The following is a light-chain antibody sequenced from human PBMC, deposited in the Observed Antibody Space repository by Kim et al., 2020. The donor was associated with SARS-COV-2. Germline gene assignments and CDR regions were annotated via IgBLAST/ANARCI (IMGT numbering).Light chain of an antibody. Sequence: SACASLGSSVKLTCTLSSGHSSYIIAWHQQQPGKAPRYLMKLEGSGSYNKGSGVPDRFSGSSSGADRCLTISNLQSEDEADYYCETWDSNIRVFGGGTQLTVL. CDR1: SGHSSYI. CDR2: LEGSGSY. V-gene: IGLV4-60*03. J-gene: IGLJ3*02. CDR3: ETWDSNIRV.